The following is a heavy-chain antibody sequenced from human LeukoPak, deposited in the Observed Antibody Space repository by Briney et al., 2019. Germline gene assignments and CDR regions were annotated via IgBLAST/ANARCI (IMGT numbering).Heavy chain of an antibody. CDR3: ARAGPTGRHYYGSGSYDY. Sequence: GGSLRLSCAASGFTFSSYSMNWVRQAPGKGLEWVSSISSSSSYIYYADSVKGRFTISRDNAKNSLYLQMNSLRAEDTAVYYCARAGPTGRHYYGSGSYDYWGQGTLVTVSS. J-gene: IGHJ4*02. D-gene: IGHD3-10*01. V-gene: IGHV3-21*01. CDR1: GFTFSSYS. CDR2: ISSSSSYI.